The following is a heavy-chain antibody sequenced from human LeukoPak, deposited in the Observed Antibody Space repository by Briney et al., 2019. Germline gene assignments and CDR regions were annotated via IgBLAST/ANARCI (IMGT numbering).Heavy chain of an antibody. J-gene: IGHJ5*02. CDR1: GFTFGYYT. CDR2: ISSTGSSI. CDR3: ARDDVAWNDVHWFDP. Sequence: PGGSLRLSCAASGFTFGYYTMSWVRQAPGKGLEWVSSISSTGSSIYYADSVKGRFTISRDNAKNSLYLQMSSLRVEDTAVYYCARDDVAWNDVHWFDPWGQGTLVTVSS. D-gene: IGHD1-1*01. V-gene: IGHV3-21*01.